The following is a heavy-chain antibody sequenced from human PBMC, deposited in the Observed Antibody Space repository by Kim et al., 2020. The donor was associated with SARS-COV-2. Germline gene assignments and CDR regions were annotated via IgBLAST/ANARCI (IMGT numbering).Heavy chain of an antibody. J-gene: IGHJ6*03. CDR3: ARVFSPGQYYDILTGYYPYYYYYYMDV. CDR1: GFTFSSYW. D-gene: IGHD3-9*01. Sequence: GGSLRLSCAASGFTFSSYWMSWVRQAPGKGLEWVANIKQDGSEKYYVDSVKGRFTISRDNAKNSLYLQMNSLRAEDTAVYYCARVFSPGQYYDILTGYYPYYYYYYMDVWGKGTTVTVSS. CDR2: IKQDGSEK. V-gene: IGHV3-7*01.